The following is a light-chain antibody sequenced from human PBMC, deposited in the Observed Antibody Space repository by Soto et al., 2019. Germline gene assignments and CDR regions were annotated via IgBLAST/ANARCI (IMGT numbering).Light chain of an antibody. V-gene: IGLV2-14*01. CDR3: NSYTSSSTRV. Sequence: QSVLTQPASVSGSPGHSITISCTGTSSDIGGYNYVSWYQQHPGKAPKLMIYEVSNRPSGVSNRFSGSKSGNTASLTISGLQAEDEADYYCNSYTSSSTRVFGTGTKVTVL. CDR2: EVS. J-gene: IGLJ1*01. CDR1: SSDIGGYNY.